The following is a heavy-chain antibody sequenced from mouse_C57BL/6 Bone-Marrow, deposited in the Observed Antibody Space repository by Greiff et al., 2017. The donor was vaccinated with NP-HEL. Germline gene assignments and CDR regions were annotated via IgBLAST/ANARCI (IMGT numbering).Heavy chain of an antibody. CDR1: GYTFTDYE. V-gene: IGHV1-15*01. CDR2: IDPETGGT. J-gene: IGHJ3*01. Sequence: QVQLKESGAELVRPGASVTLSCKASGYTFTDYEMHWVKQTPVHGLEWIGAIDPETGGTAYNQKFKGKAILTADKSSSTAYMELRSLTSEDSAVYYCKGPSYGNPYLVGWGQGTLVTVSA. D-gene: IGHD2-1*01. CDR3: KGPSYGNPYLVG.